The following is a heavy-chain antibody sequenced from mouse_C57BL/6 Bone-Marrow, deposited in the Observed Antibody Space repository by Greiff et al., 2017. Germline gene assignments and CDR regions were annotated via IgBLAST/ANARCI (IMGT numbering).Heavy chain of an antibody. V-gene: IGHV5-6*02. CDR2: ISSGGSYT. Sequence: EVKLVESGGDLVKPGGSLKLSCAASGFTFSSYGMSWVRQTPDKRLEWVATISSGGSYTYYPDSVKGRFTISRYNAKNTLYLQMSSLNSEDTAMYYCYTEAYWGQGTLVTVSA. J-gene: IGHJ3*01. CDR3: YTEAY. CDR1: GFTFSSYG.